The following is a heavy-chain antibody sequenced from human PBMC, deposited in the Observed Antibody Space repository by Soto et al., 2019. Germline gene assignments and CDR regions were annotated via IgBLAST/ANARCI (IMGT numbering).Heavy chain of an antibody. CDR2: IWYDGSNK. CDR3: ARSASITMVRGVIFHYYYYYGMDV. D-gene: IGHD3-10*01. V-gene: IGHV3-30*19. J-gene: IGHJ6*02. CDR1: GFTFRSYG. Sequence: GGSLRLSCAASGFTFRSYGMHWVRQAPGKGLEWVAVIWYDGSNKYYADSVKGRFTISRDNSKNTLYLQMNSLRAEDTAVYYCARSASITMVRGVIFHYYYYYGMDVWGQGTTVTVSS.